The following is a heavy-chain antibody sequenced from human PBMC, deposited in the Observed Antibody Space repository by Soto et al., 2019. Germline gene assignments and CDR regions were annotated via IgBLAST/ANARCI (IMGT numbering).Heavy chain of an antibody. Sequence: GGSLRLSCAASGFTFSGSAMHWVRQASGKGLEWVGRIRSKANSYATAYAASVKGRFTISRDDSKNTAYLQMNSLKTEDTAVYYCTRRAILYGSVSYLDAFDIWGQGTMVTVSS. CDR3: TRRAILYGSVSYLDAFDI. CDR1: GFTFSGSA. V-gene: IGHV3-73*01. J-gene: IGHJ3*02. CDR2: IRSKANSYAT. D-gene: IGHD3-10*01.